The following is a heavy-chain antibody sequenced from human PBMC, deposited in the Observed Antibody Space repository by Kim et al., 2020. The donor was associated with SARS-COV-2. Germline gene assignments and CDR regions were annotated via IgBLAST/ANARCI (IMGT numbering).Heavy chain of an antibody. D-gene: IGHD2-2*03. J-gene: IGHJ4*02. Sequence: YAASVKGRFTISREDSKNTASLQMNSLKTEDTAVYYCTRHGCPLWDYFDYWGQGTLVTVSS. V-gene: IGHV3-73*01. CDR3: TRHGCPLWDYFDY.